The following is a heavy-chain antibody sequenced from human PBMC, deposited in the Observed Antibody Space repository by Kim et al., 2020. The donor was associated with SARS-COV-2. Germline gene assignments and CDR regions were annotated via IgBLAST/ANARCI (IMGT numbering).Heavy chain of an antibody. CDR2: SGNT. CDR3: ATYLAGGGGVGY. CDR1: GASVSSGSYH. V-gene: IGHV4-61*01. D-gene: IGHD2-21*01. Sequence: SETLSLTCTVSGASVSSGSYHWSWIRQPPGKGLEWIGNSGNTNYNPSLQNRLTISTATTKNQFSLKLTSVSAADTADYSCATYLAGGGGVGYWGQGTLVTVSS. J-gene: IGHJ4*02.